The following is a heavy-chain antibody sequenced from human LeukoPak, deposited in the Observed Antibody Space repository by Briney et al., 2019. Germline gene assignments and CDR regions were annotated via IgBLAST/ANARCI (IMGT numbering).Heavy chain of an antibody. CDR2: ISAYNGNT. CDR3: ARDLYSSGWYYYFDY. CDR1: GYTFTSYG. D-gene: IGHD6-19*01. Sequence: ASVKVSCKASGYTFTSYGISWVRQAPGQGLEWMGRISAYNGNTNYAQKLQGRVTMTTDTSASTAYMDLRSLRSDDTAVYYCARDLYSSGWYYYFDYWGQGTLVTVSS. V-gene: IGHV1-18*01. J-gene: IGHJ4*02.